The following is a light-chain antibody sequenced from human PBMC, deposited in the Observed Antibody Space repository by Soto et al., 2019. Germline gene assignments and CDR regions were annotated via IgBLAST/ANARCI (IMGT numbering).Light chain of an antibody. Sequence: DIQMTQSPSAVSASVGDRVTITSRTSQDITNYLVWFQQKPGKVPERLIYGATSLQSGVPSRFSGSGSGTEFTLTISSLQPEDFATYYCLQHNRYPWTFGQGTKVEV. CDR2: GAT. CDR3: LQHNRYPWT. J-gene: IGKJ1*01. V-gene: IGKV1-17*03. CDR1: QDITNY.